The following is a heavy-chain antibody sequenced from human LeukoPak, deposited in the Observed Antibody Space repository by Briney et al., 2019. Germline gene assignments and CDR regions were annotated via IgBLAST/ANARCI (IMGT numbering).Heavy chain of an antibody. CDR1: GFTFSTYA. Sequence: PGGSLRLSCAASGFTFSTYAMSWVRQAPGKGLEWVSGISGSGGSTFYADSVKGRFTISRDNAKNSLYLQMNSLRAEDTAVYYCARDFRFLDDYWGQGTLVTVSS. V-gene: IGHV3-23*01. D-gene: IGHD3-3*01. CDR3: ARDFRFLDDY. J-gene: IGHJ4*02. CDR2: ISGSGGST.